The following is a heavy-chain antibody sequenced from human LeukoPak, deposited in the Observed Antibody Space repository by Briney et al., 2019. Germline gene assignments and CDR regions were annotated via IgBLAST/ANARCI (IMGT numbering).Heavy chain of an antibody. D-gene: IGHD1-26*01. V-gene: IGHV4-39*01. J-gene: IGHJ4*02. CDR1: GGSISSSSYY. Sequence: PSETLSLTCTVSGGSISSSSYYWGWVRQPPGKGREWIGSIYYSGSTYYNPSLKSRITISVDTSKNQFSLKLSSVTAADTAVYYCARPRLSGPYYFDYWGQGTLVTVSS. CDR3: ARPRLSGPYYFDY. CDR2: IYYSGST.